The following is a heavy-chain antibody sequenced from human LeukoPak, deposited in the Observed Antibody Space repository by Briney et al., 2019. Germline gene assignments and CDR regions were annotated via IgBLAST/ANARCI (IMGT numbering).Heavy chain of an antibody. CDR2: TSAYNANT. CDR1: GYTFTNYG. J-gene: IGHJ4*02. V-gene: IGHV1-18*01. CDR3: ARDRSVVRGVIITFDY. Sequence: GASVKVSCKASGYTFTNYGISWVRQAPGQGLEWMGWTSAYNANTNYAQKLQGRVTMTTDTSTSTAYMELRSLTSDDTAVYYCARDRSVVRGVIITFDYWGQGTLVTVSS. D-gene: IGHD3-10*01.